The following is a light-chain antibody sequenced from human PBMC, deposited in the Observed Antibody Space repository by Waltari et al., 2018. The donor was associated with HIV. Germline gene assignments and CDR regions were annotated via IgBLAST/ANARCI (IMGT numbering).Light chain of an antibody. J-gene: IGKJ5*01. V-gene: IGKV3-11*01. CDR1: DSVSNY. Sequence: EVVLTQSPASLSLSPGDRATLSCRASDSVSNYLAWYQQKPGQAPRLLIYDASIRATGIPARCSGSGSRTDFSLTISSLEPEDFALYYCQQRNNWPPEVSFGQGTRLEIK. CDR2: DAS. CDR3: QQRNNWPPEVS.